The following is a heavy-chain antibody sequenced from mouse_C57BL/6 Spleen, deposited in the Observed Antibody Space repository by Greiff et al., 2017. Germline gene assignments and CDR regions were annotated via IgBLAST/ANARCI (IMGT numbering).Heavy chain of an antibody. Sequence: VQLQQSGAELARPGASVKLSCKASGYTFTSYGISWVKQRTGQGLEWIGEIYPRSGNTYSNEKFKGKATLTADKFSSTAYMELRSLTSEDSAVYFCARSGDYYGSSWSYWYFDVWGTGTTVTVSS. J-gene: IGHJ1*03. CDR2: IYPRSGNT. V-gene: IGHV1-81*01. CDR3: ARSGDYYGSSWSYWYFDV. D-gene: IGHD1-1*01. CDR1: GYTFTSYG.